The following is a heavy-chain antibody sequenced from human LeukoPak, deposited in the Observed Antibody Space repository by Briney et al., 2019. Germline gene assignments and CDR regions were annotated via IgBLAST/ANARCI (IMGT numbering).Heavy chain of an antibody. V-gene: IGHV4-34*01. J-gene: IGHJ4*02. CDR3: ARDLRAGATDY. Sequence: PSETLSLTCAVYGGSFSGYYWSWIRQPPGKGLEWIGEINHSASTNYNSSLKSRVTISVDTSKNQFSLKLSSVTAADTAVYYCARDLRAGATDYWGQGTLVTVSS. CDR1: GGSFSGYY. D-gene: IGHD1-26*01. CDR2: INHSAST.